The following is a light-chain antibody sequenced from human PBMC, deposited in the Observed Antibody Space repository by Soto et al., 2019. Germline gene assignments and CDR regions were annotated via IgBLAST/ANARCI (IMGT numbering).Light chain of an antibody. V-gene: IGKV3-15*01. Sequence: EIVLTESPATLSVSPGERATLSCRAGQSVSSNLAWYQQKPGQAPRLLIYGASTRATGIPARFSGSGSGTEFNLTISSLQSEDFAVYYCQQYYDWPITFGQGTRLEIK. CDR1: QSVSSN. CDR2: GAS. CDR3: QQYYDWPIT. J-gene: IGKJ5*01.